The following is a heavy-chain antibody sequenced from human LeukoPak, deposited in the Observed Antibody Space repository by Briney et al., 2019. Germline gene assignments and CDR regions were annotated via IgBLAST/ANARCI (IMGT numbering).Heavy chain of an antibody. Sequence: SETLSLTCTVSGGSITNLDYYWAWIRHPPGKGLEWIGSIFHSGVTYYNPSLKSRVTISVDTSKNQFSLRLSSVTAADTAVYYCARHVKGSSWYALYFDYWGQGTLVTVSS. J-gene: IGHJ4*02. V-gene: IGHV4-39*01. CDR3: ARHVKGSSWYALYFDY. CDR2: IFHSGVT. D-gene: IGHD6-13*01. CDR1: GGSITNLDYY.